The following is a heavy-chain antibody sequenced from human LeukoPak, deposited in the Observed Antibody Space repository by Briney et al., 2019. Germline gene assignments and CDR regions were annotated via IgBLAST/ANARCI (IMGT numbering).Heavy chain of an antibody. CDR1: GGSISGYY. CDR3: ARGGRYSDS. J-gene: IGHJ4*02. D-gene: IGHD3-10*01. Sequence: SETLSLTCTVSGGSISGYYWSWIRQPPGKGLEWIGYIYYSGNSNYNPSLKSRVTISVDTSKSQCSLKLSSVTAADTAVYYCARGGRYSDSWGQGTLVTVSS. V-gene: IGHV4-59*08. CDR2: IYYSGNS.